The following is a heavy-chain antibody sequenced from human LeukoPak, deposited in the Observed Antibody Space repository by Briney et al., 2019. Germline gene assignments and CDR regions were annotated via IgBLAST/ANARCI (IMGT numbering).Heavy chain of an antibody. CDR2: FDPEDGET. V-gene: IGHV1-24*01. D-gene: IGHD3-10*01. J-gene: IGHJ4*02. CDR3: ATDGVTLWGHGWSN. CDR1: GYTLTELS. Sequence: ASVKVSCKVSGYTLTELSMHWVRQAPGKGLEWMGGFDPEDGETIYAQKFQGRVTMTEDTSTDTAYMGLSSLRSEDTAVYYCATDGVTLWGHGWSNWGQGTLVTVSS.